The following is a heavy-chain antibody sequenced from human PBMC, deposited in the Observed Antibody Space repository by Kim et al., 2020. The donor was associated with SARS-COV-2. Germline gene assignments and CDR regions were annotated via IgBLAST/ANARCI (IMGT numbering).Heavy chain of an antibody. Sequence: GESLKISCKGSGYSFTSYWISWVRQMPGKGLEWMGRIDPSDSYTNYSPSFQGHVTISADKSISTAYLQWSSLKASDTAMYYCARRFLEWSHRDGMDVWGQGTTVTVSS. D-gene: IGHD3-3*01. V-gene: IGHV5-10-1*01. CDR3: ARRFLEWSHRDGMDV. CDR1: GYSFTSYW. J-gene: IGHJ6*02. CDR2: IDPSDSYT.